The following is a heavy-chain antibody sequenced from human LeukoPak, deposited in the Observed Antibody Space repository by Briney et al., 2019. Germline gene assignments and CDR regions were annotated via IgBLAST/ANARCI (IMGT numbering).Heavy chain of an antibody. CDR3: ARQYYYDSSGYSLWYYYYYMDV. Sequence: SVKVSCKASGGTFSSYAISWVRQAPGQGLEWMGGIIPIFGTANYAQKFQGRVTITADESTSTAYMELSSLRSEETAVYYCARQYYYDSSGYSLWYYYYYMDVWGKGTTVTVSS. J-gene: IGHJ6*03. D-gene: IGHD3-22*01. CDR1: GGTFSSYA. CDR2: IIPIFGTA. V-gene: IGHV1-69*01.